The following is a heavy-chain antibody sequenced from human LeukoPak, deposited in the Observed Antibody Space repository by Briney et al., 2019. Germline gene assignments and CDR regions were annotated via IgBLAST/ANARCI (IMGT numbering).Heavy chain of an antibody. J-gene: IGHJ2*01. V-gene: IGHV4-30-4*01. Sequence: SQTLSLTCTVSGGSISSGDYHWSWIRQPPGKGLEWIGYIYYSGSTYYNPSLKSRLTISVDTSKNQFSLKLTSVTAADTAVYYCARARSGYQDWYFDLWGRGTLVTVSS. CDR3: ARARSGYQDWYFDL. CDR2: IYYSGST. D-gene: IGHD5-12*01. CDR1: GGSISSGDYH.